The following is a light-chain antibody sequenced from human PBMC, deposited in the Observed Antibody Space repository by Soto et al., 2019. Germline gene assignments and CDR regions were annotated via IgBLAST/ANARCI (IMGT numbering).Light chain of an antibody. J-gene: IGKJ1*01. CDR2: AAS. CDR3: LQDYGDSWT. V-gene: IGKV1-5*01. Sequence: DIQMTLSPYPLSASLGDRFTITCLASQSISSWLAWYQQKPGKAPKLLIYAASNLYTGVPSRFSGSRSGTEFTLTISSLQPEDFASYYCLQDYGDSWTFGQGTKVDVK. CDR1: QSISSW.